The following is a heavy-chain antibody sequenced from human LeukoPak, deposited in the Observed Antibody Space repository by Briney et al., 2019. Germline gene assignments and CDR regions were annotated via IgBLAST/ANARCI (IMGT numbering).Heavy chain of an antibody. CDR1: GFTLRNYW. CDR2: INIDGST. Sequence: QTGGSLRLSCAASGFTLRNYWMHWVRHAPGKGLVWVSRINIDGSTRYADSVEGRFTISRDNAKNTLYLQMNSLRAEDTAVYYCARAGGSGWFDPWGQGTLVTVSS. J-gene: IGHJ5*02. D-gene: IGHD3-10*01. V-gene: IGHV3-74*01. CDR3: ARAGGSGWFDP.